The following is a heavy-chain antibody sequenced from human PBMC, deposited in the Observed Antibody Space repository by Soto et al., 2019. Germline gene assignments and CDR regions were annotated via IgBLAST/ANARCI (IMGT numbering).Heavy chain of an antibody. J-gene: IGHJ4*02. CDR3: VRSGFAAAALSGL. CDR2: IWHDGNSQ. V-gene: IGHV3-33*01. D-gene: IGHD3-10*01. CDR1: GFSFSSYG. Sequence: VKVVESGGGVVQPGGSLRLSCVSSGFSFSSYGFNWVRQAPGKGLEWVALIWHDGNSQYYEDAVKGRFTISRDNFKKTLSVEMKNLRVEDAAIYYCVRSGFAAAALSGLWGEGTPVTVSS.